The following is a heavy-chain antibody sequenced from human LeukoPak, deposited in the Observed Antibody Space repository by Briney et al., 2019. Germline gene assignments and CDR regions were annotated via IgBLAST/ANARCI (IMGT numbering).Heavy chain of an antibody. V-gene: IGHV1-2*02. CDR1: GYTFTGYY. CDR3: ARAGPLGYDSSGYYYSAGPFDY. J-gene: IGHJ4*02. CDR2: INPNSGGT. D-gene: IGHD3-22*01. Sequence: ASVKVSCKASGYTFTGYYMHWVRQAPGQGLEWMGWINPNSGGTNYAQKFQGRVTMTRDTSISTAYMELSRLRSDDTAVYYCARAGPLGYDSSGYYYSAGPFDYWGQGTLVTVSS.